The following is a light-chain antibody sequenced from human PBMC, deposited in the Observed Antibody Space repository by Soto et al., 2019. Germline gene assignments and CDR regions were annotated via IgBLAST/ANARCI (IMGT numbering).Light chain of an antibody. J-gene: IGKJ1*01. CDR3: HQYGSAPRT. Sequence: EIVLTQLPATLSFSPGARATLSCRASQSVSSSSLAWYQPRRGQAPRRLIHGASSRATGIPDRFRGSRSGTDFTLTISRLELGDLEVDYCHQYGSAPRTYGQGSKVEVK. CDR1: QSVSSSS. CDR2: GAS. V-gene: IGKV3-20*01.